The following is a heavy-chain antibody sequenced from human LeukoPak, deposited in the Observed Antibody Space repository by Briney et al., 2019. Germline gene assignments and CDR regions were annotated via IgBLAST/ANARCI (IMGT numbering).Heavy chain of an antibody. CDR2: IGRSGDRTT. D-gene: IGHD3-16*01. V-gene: IGHV3-48*04. CDR1: GFTFSIYS. J-gene: IGHJ4*02. CDR3: AKSRRSLGGYFDY. Sequence: GGSLRLSCAASGFTFSIYSLNWVRQAPGKGLEWVAYIGRSGDRTTKYADSVKGRFTISRDNAENSLFLQMNSLRAEDTALYYCAKSRRSLGGYFDYWGQGTLVTVSS.